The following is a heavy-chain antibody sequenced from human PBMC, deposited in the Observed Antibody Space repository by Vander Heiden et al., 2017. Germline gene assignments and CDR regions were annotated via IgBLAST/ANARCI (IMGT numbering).Heavy chain of an antibody. CDR2: ISYDGSNK. V-gene: IGHV3-30*18. J-gene: IGHJ2*01. Sequence: QVQLVESGGGVVQPGRSLRLSCAASGFTFSSYGMPWVRQAPGKGLEWVAVISYDGSNKYYADSVKGRFTISRDNSKNTLYLQMNSLRAEDTAVYYCAKDPHHSSSWTVGYFDLWGRGTLVTVSS. D-gene: IGHD6-13*01. CDR1: GFTFSSYG. CDR3: AKDPHHSSSWTVGYFDL.